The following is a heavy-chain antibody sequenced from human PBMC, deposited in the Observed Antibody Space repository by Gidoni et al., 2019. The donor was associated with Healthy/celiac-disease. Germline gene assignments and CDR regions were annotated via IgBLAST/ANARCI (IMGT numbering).Heavy chain of an antibody. CDR2: ISAYNGNT. CDR3: ARDREATGWFDP. CDR1: GYPFPSYG. J-gene: IGHJ5*02. V-gene: IGHV1-18*01. D-gene: IGHD1-26*01. Sequence: QVQLVQSGAEVKTPEASVKVPCQASGYPFPSYGISWVRQAPGQGLEWMGWISAYNGNTNYAQKLQGRVTMTTDTSTSTAYMELRSLRSDDTAVYYCARDREATGWFDPWGQGTLVTVSS.